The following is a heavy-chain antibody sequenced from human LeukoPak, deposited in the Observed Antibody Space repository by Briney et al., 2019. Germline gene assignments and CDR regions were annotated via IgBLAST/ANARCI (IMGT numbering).Heavy chain of an antibody. Sequence: GVSLRLFCAASGFTFSSYTMSWVRQARGKGLEWVTGISGSGGGTYYANSVKGRFTISRDNSKNTLYLQMNSLRAEDTAVYYCAKSSPGQTIIDPWGQGTLVTVSS. V-gene: IGHV3-23*01. CDR1: GFTFSSYT. J-gene: IGHJ5*02. CDR3: AKSSPGQTIIDP. CDR2: ISGSGGGT. D-gene: IGHD6-6*01.